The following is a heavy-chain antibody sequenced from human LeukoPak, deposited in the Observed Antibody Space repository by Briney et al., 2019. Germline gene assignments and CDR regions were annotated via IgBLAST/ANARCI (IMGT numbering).Heavy chain of an antibody. D-gene: IGHD2-21*02. CDR3: AGAFCGGDCYSPSD. V-gene: IGHV4-34*01. CDR2: INHSGST. J-gene: IGHJ4*02. Sequence: SETLSLTCTVYGGSFSGYYWSWIRQPPGKGLEWIGEINHSGSTNYNPSLKSRVTILVDTSKNQFSLRLSSVTAADTAVYYCAGAFCGGDCYSPSDWGQGTLVTVSS. CDR1: GGSFSGYY.